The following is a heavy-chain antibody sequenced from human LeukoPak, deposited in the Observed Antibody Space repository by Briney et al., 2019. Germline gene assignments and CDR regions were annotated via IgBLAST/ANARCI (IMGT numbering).Heavy chain of an antibody. D-gene: IGHD1-14*01. CDR1: GFTFSSYA. J-gene: IGHJ6*02. V-gene: IGHV3-23*01. CDR3: ARPPFNYYYYAMDV. Sequence: GGSLRLSCAASGFTFSSYAMSWVRQAPGKGLEWVSGISGSGGSTYYADSVKGRFTISRDNSKNTLYLQMNSLRAEDTAVYYCARPPFNYYYYAMDVWGQGTTVTVSS. CDR2: ISGSGGST.